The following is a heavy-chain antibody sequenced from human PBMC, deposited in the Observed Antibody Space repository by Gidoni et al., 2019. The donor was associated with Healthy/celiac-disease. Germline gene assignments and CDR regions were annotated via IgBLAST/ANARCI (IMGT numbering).Heavy chain of an antibody. CDR2: IIPILGIA. V-gene: IGHV1-69*08. CDR1: GGTFSSYT. Sequence: QVQLVQSGAEVKKPGSSVKVSCRASGGTFSSYTISWVRQAPGQGLEWMGRIIPILGIANYAQKFQGRVTITADKSTSTAYMELSSLRSEDTAVYYCARDTAMVTGPYFDYWGQGTLVTVSS. D-gene: IGHD5-18*01. CDR3: ARDTAMVTGPYFDY. J-gene: IGHJ4*02.